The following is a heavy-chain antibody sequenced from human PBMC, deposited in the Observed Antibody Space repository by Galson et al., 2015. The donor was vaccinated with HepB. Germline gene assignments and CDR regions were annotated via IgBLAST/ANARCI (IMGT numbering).Heavy chain of an antibody. J-gene: IGHJ4*02. V-gene: IGHV1-24*01. Sequence: SVKVSCKASGYTLTELSMHWVRQAPGKGLEWMGGFDPEDGETIYAQKFQGRVTMTEDTSTDTAYMELSSLRSEDTAVYYCATLYLHGAAAGWGYFGYWGQGTLVTVSS. D-gene: IGHD6-13*01. CDR2: FDPEDGET. CDR1: GYTLTELS. CDR3: ATLYLHGAAAGWGYFGY.